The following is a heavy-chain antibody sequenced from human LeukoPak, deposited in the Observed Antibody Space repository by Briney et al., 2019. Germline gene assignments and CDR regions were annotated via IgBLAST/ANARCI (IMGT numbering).Heavy chain of an antibody. CDR2: ISGSGGST. Sequence: GGSLRLPCAASGFTFSSYAMSWVRQAPGKGLEWVSAISGSGGSTYYADSVKGRFTISRDNSKNTLYLQMNSLRAEDTAVYYCAKDSRGVPYYFDYWGQGTLVTVSS. D-gene: IGHD3-10*01. CDR3: AKDSRGVPYYFDY. CDR1: GFTFSSYA. V-gene: IGHV3-23*01. J-gene: IGHJ4*02.